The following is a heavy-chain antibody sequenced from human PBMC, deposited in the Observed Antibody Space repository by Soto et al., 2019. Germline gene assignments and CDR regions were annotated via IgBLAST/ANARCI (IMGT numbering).Heavy chain of an antibody. Sequence: GGSLRLSCAASGFRFDDYNMHWVRQAPGKGLEWVSLITWNGANSYYADSVKGRFTISRDGTTKSLSLQMTSLKREDTGLYFCARETLTFGSALDVWGQGTTVPVS. D-gene: IGHD3-3*01. J-gene: IGHJ6*02. CDR2: ITWNGANS. V-gene: IGHV3-43*01. CDR3: ARETLTFGSALDV. CDR1: GFRFDDYN.